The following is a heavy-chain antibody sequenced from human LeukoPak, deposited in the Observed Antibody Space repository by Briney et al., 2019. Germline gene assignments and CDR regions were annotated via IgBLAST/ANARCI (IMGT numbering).Heavy chain of an antibody. CDR2: IYSGGST. J-gene: IGHJ4*02. CDR3: AKGGYSSSYFWVY. D-gene: IGHD6-13*01. Sequence: GGFLRLSCAASGFTVSSNYMSWVRQAPGKGLEWVSVIYSGGSTYYADSVKGRFTISRDNSKNTLYLQMNSLRAEDTAVYYCAKGGYSSSYFWVYWGQGTLVTVSS. CDR1: GFTVSSNY. V-gene: IGHV3-53*05.